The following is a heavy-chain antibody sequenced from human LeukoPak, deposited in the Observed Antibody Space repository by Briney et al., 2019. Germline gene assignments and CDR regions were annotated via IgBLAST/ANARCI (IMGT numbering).Heavy chain of an antibody. D-gene: IGHD2-21*02. CDR2: LYWGA. V-gene: IGHV4-59*01. Sequence: SETLSLTCTVSGGSISGYYWSWSRQAPGKGVEWIGNLYWGAWYKSSLKSRVTTSVDTSKNEFSLRLSSVTAADTAVYYCARWSDCGGDCHILDYWGQGILVTVSS. J-gene: IGHJ4*02. CDR3: ARWSDCGGDCHILDY. CDR1: GGSISGYY.